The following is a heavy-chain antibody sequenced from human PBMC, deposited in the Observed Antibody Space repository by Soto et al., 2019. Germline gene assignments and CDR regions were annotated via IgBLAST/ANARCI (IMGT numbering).Heavy chain of an antibody. V-gene: IGHV4-34*01. CDR3: ATRITVFGLLIHPFGP. J-gene: IGHJ5*02. CDR2: INHTRGT. CDR1: GGSVNGYY. D-gene: IGHD3-3*01. Sequence: PSETLSLTCAVYGGSVNGYYWNWIRQPPGKGLEWIGEINHTRGTHYNPSLKSRVTMSVDTSTNQFSLRLSSVTAADTAIYYCATRITVFGLLIHPFGPWGQGTQFPISS.